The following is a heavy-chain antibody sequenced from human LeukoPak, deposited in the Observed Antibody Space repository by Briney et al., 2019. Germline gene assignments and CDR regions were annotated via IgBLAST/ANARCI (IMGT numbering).Heavy chain of an antibody. CDR1: GGSISSGGYY. Sequence: SETLSLTCTVSGGSISSGGYYCSWIRQHPGKGLEWIGYIYYSGSTYYNPSLKSRVTISVDTSKNQFSLKLSSVTAADTAVYYCARGGYDYGDLDYWGQGTLVTVSS. CDR2: IYYSGST. V-gene: IGHV4-31*03. CDR3: ARGGYDYGDLDY. D-gene: IGHD4-17*01. J-gene: IGHJ4*02.